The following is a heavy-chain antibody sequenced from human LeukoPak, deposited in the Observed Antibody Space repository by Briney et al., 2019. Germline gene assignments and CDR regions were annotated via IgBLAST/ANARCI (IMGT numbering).Heavy chain of an antibody. CDR2: INPNSGDT. J-gene: IGHJ4*02. CDR1: GYTFTDYY. V-gene: IGHV1-2*02. Sequence: ASVKVSCKASGYTFTDYYMHWLRQAPGQGLEWMGWINPNSGDTNYAQKFQGRVTMTRDTSISTAYMDLSGLRSDDTAVYYCARNSAYYSSSDYWGQGTLVTVSS. D-gene: IGHD3-22*01. CDR3: ARNSAYYSSSDY.